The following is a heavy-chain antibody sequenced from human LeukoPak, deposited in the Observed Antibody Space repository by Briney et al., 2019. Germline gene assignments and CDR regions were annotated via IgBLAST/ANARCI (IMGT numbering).Heavy chain of an antibody. V-gene: IGHV3-48*01. Sequence: HPGGSLRLSCAASGFTFSSYSMNWVRQAPGKGLAWVSYITSTGSTIYYADSVKGRFTISRDNANNSLYLQINSLRTEDTAVYYCARVLPYDYINRFDPWGQGTLVTVSS. CDR2: ITSTGSTI. CDR3: ARVLPYDYINRFDP. D-gene: IGHD4-11*01. J-gene: IGHJ5*02. CDR1: GFTFSSYS.